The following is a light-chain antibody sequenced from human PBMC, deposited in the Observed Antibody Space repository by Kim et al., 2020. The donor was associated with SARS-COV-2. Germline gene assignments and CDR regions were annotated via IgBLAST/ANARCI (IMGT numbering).Light chain of an antibody. CDR2: GDR. Sequence: SHELTQPLSVSVALGQTARITCGGNNIGRKNVRWYQQRPGQAPVLVIYGDRNRPSGIPERFSGSNSGNTATLTITRAQAGDEADYYCQVWDSSSVVFGGGTQLTVL. V-gene: IGLV3-9*01. CDR3: QVWDSSSVV. CDR1: NIGRKN. J-gene: IGLJ2*01.